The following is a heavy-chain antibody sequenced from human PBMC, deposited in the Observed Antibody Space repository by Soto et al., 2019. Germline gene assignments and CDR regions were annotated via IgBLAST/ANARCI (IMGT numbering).Heavy chain of an antibody. V-gene: IGHV1-58*02. J-gene: IGHJ1*01. Sequence: SVKVSCKASGYTFTSYAMHWVRQAPGQRLEWIGWIVVGSGNTNYTQKLKERVTITRDMSTSTANMEQSSLRSEDTAVYYSEAEDKVSLQHWGQGTLVTVSS. CDR2: IVVGSGNT. CDR3: EAEDKVSLQH. CDR1: GYTFTSYA.